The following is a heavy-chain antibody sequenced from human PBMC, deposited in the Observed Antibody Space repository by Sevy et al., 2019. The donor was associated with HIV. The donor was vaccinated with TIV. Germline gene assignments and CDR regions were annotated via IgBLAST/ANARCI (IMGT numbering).Heavy chain of an antibody. J-gene: IGHJ4*02. CDR2: INPSGGYT. CDR3: ARMLSCGGACYYFDS. Sequence: ASVKVSCKASGYTFSNFDIHWVRQAPGQGLESMGLINPSGGYTNYAQSLQDRVTMSRATSATTVYMELRSLRSEDTAVYYGARMLSCGGACYYFDSWGQGTLVTVSS. CDR1: GYTFSNFD. V-gene: IGHV1-46*04. D-gene: IGHD2-21*02.